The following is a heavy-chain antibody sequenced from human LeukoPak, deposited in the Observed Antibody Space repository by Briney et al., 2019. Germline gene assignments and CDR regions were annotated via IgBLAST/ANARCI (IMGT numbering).Heavy chain of an antibody. CDR2: IYYSGST. CDR1: GGSISSSSYY. J-gene: IGHJ4*02. D-gene: IGHD1-26*01. Sequence: SETLSLTCTVSGGSISSSSYYWGWIRQPPGKGLEWIGSIYYSGSTSYNPSLKSRVTISVDTSENQFSLKLNSLTAADTAVYYCARGEAAVWEPSFHWGQGTLVTVSS. V-gene: IGHV4-39*07. CDR3: ARGEAAVWEPSFH.